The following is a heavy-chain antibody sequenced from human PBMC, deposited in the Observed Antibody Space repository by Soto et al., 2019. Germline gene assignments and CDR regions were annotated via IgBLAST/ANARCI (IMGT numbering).Heavy chain of an antibody. CDR3: ARDPDSVGGANGFDY. D-gene: IGHD3-16*01. CDR1: GFTFSSYA. V-gene: IGHV3-30-3*01. Sequence: QVQLVESGGGVVQPGRSLRLSCAASGFTFSSYAMHWVRQAPGKGLEWVAVISYDGSNKYYADSVKGRFTISRDHSENPLYLPMDHRRAEDTAVYYCARDPDSVGGANGFDYWGQGTLVPVSS. CDR2: ISYDGSNK. J-gene: IGHJ4*02.